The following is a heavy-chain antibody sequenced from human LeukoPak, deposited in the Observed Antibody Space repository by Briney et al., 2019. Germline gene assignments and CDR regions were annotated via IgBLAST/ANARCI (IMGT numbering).Heavy chain of an antibody. J-gene: IGHJ4*02. Sequence: ASVKVSCKVSGYTLTELSMHWARQAPGKGLEWMGGFDPEDGETIYAQKFQGRVTMTEDTSTDTAYMDLSSLRSEDTAFYYCAAPAVADRYYFDYWGQGTLVTVSS. V-gene: IGHV1-24*01. CDR2: FDPEDGET. CDR3: AAPAVADRYYFDY. CDR1: GYTLTELS. D-gene: IGHD6-19*01.